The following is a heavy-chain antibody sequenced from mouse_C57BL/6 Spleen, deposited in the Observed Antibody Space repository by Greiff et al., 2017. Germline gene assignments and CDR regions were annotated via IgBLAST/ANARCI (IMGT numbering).Heavy chain of an antibody. CDR1: GFTFSSYG. Sequence: EVQRVESGGDLVKPGGSLKLSCAASGFTFSSYGMSWVRQTPDKRLEWVATISRGGSYTYYPDSVKGRFTISRDNAKNTLYLQMSSLKSEDTAMYCCANDGSPHYYAMDYWGQGTSVTVSS. CDR3: ANDGSPHYYAMDY. J-gene: IGHJ4*01. CDR2: ISRGGSYT. D-gene: IGHD1-1*01. V-gene: IGHV5-6*01.